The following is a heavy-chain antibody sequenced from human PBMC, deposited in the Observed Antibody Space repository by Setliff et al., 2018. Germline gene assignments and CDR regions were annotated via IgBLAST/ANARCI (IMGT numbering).Heavy chain of an antibody. V-gene: IGHV4-39*01. D-gene: IGHD3-10*01. Sequence: SETLSLTCTVSGGSISTTDYYWGWIRQPPGKGLEWIGCVYYSGSTYYNPSLKSRVTISVDTSKNQFSLKLSSVTAADTAVYYCARHDGRGGGLLWFGELLSDHDAFDIWGQGTMVTVSS. CDR3: ARHDGRGGGLLWFGELLSDHDAFDI. CDR1: GGSISTTDYY. J-gene: IGHJ3*02. CDR2: VYYSGST.